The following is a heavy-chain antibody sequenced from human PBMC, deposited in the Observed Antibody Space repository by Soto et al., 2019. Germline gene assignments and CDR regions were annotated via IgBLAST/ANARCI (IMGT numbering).Heavy chain of an antibody. Sequence: ASVKVSCTASGYIFTNHYMHWVRQAPGQRLEWMGIINPSAGTTTYAEKFQGRVTMTRDTSTNTLYLEMKNLRGEDTAVYYCAREVVDWQYFDYWGQETLVTVSS. V-gene: IGHV1-46*01. CDR3: AREVVDWQYFDY. CDR2: INPSAGTT. CDR1: GYIFTNHY. D-gene: IGHD2-15*01. J-gene: IGHJ4*02.